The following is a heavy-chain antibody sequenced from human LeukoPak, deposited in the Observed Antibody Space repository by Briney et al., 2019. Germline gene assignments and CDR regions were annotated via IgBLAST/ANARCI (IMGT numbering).Heavy chain of an antibody. Sequence: PSETLSLTCAVSGGSISSGGYFWSWIRQPPGKGLEWIGYIYHSGSTYYNPSLKSRVTISVDTSRSQFSLELSSVTAADTAVYYCAGGSSSSPFDYWGQGTLVTVSS. J-gene: IGHJ4*02. V-gene: IGHV4-30-2*05. CDR2: IYHSGST. D-gene: IGHD6-6*01. CDR3: AGGSSSSPFDY. CDR1: GGSISSGGYF.